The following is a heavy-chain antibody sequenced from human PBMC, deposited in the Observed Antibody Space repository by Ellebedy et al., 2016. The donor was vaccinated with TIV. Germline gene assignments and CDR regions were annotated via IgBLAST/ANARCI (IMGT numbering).Heavy chain of an antibody. J-gene: IGHJ3*02. Sequence: GESLKIFCNGSGYTFSDYWIAWVRQMPGKGLEWMGFIYPRDSDTRYSPSSQGQVTISADKSINTAYLQWSNLKASDTAMYYCATSRGRLGAFEIWGQGTMVIVSS. CDR3: ATSRGRLGAFEI. V-gene: IGHV5-51*01. CDR1: GYTFSDYW. CDR2: IYPRDSDT. D-gene: IGHD3-10*01.